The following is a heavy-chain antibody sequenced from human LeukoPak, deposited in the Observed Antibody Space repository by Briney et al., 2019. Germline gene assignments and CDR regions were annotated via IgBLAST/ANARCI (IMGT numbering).Heavy chain of an antibody. J-gene: IGHJ4*02. Sequence: GGSLRLSCAASGFTFSSYNVNWVRQAPGKGLEWVAVISYDGSNKYYADSVKGRFTISRDNSKNTLYLQMNSLRAEDTAVYYCAKEGGIVGAPVNFDYWGQGTLVTVSS. D-gene: IGHD1-26*01. V-gene: IGHV3-30*18. CDR3: AKEGGIVGAPVNFDY. CDR1: GFTFSSYN. CDR2: ISYDGSNK.